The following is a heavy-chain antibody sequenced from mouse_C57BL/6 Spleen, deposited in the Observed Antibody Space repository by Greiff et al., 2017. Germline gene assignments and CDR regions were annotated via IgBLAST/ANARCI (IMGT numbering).Heavy chain of an antibody. V-gene: IGHV1-82*01. Sequence: QVQLKQSGPELVKPGASVKISCKASGYAFSSSWMNWVKQRPGKGLEWIGRIYPGDGDTNYNGKFKGKATLTADKSSSTAYMQLSSLTSEDSAVYFCAREDWEYYFDYWGQGTTRTVSS. D-gene: IGHD4-1*01. J-gene: IGHJ2*01. CDR2: IYPGDGDT. CDR1: GYAFSSSW. CDR3: AREDWEYYFDY.